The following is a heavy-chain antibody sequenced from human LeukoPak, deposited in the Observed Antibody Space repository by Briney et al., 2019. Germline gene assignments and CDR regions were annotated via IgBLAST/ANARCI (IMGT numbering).Heavy chain of an antibody. Sequence: PGGSLRLSCAASGFTFSSYGMHWVRQAPGKELEWVAVISYDGSSKYYADSVKGRFTISRDNSKNTLYLQMNSLRAEDTAVYYCANEIRPNDYWGQGTQVTVSS. D-gene: IGHD4-17*01. CDR1: GFTFSSYG. J-gene: IGHJ4*02. CDR2: ISYDGSSK. V-gene: IGHV3-30*18. CDR3: ANEIRPNDY.